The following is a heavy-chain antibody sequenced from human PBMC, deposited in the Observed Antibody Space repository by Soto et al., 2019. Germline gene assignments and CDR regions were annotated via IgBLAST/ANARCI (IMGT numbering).Heavy chain of an antibody. Sequence: EVQLVESGGGLVQPGGSLRLSCAASGFTFSAYWMHWVRQAPGKGLVWVSRINTDGSSTSYADSVKGRFTISRDNAKDTLYLQMNSLRVEDTAVYYCARDGSGPFPFDYWGQGTLVTVSS. D-gene: IGHD5-12*01. V-gene: IGHV3-74*01. CDR1: GFTFSAYW. CDR3: ARDGSGPFPFDY. CDR2: INTDGSST. J-gene: IGHJ4*02.